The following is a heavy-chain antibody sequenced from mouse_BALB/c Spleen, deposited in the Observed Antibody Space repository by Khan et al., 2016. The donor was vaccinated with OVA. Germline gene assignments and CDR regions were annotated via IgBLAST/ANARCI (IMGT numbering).Heavy chain of an antibody. CDR1: GYTFTTAG. CDR3: ARGGTAHYRKDGGAMEY. Sequence: QIQLVQSGPELKKPGETVRISCKASGYTFTTAGIQWVQKMPGKGLKWIGWINTHSGVPKYAEDFKGRFAFSLEISVNTAYLQITNLKNEDTATXLCARGGTAHYRKDGGAMEYWGQGTSVTVSS. V-gene: IGHV9-4*02. J-gene: IGHJ4*01. CDR2: INTHSGVP. D-gene: IGHD2-12*01.